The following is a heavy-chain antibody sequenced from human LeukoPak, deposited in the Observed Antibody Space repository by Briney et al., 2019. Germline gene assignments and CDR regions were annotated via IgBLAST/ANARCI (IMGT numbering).Heavy chain of an antibody. V-gene: IGHV1-8*03. J-gene: IGHJ4*02. CDR3: ARGRRDDFWSGYPY. CDR2: MNPNSGNT. Sequence: ASVKVSCKASGYTFTSYDINWVQQATGQGLEWMGWMNPNSGNTGYAQKFQGRVTITRNTSISTAYMELSSLRSEDTAVYYCARGRRDDFWSGYPYWGQGTLVTVSS. CDR1: GYTFTSYD. D-gene: IGHD3-3*01.